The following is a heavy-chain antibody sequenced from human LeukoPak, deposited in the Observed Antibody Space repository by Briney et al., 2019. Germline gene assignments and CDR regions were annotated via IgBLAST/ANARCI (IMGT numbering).Heavy chain of an antibody. D-gene: IGHD6-6*01. CDR3: ALGGAARGNYFDY. J-gene: IGHJ4*02. Sequence: GASVKVSCKVSVYTLTELSMHWVRQAPGKGLEWMGGFDPEDGETIYAQKFQGRVTMTEDTSTDTAYMELSSLRSEDTAVYYCALGGAARGNYFDYWGQGTLVTVSS. V-gene: IGHV1-24*01. CDR2: FDPEDGET. CDR1: VYTLTELS.